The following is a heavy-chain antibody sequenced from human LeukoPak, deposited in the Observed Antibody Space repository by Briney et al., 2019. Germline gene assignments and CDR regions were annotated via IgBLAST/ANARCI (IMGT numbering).Heavy chain of an antibody. V-gene: IGHV1-69*01. D-gene: IGHD3-22*01. CDR1: GGTFSSYA. CDR3: ASSTYYYDSSGYFETLNWFDP. J-gene: IGHJ5*02. CDR2: IIPIFGTA. Sequence: SVKVSCKASGGTFSSYAISWVRQAPGQGLEWMGGIIPIFGTANYAQKFQGRVTITADESTSTAYMELSSLRSEDTAVYYCASSTYYYDSSGYFETLNWFDPWGQGTLVTVSS.